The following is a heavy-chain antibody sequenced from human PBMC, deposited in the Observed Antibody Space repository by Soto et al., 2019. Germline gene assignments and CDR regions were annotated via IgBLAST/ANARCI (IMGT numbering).Heavy chain of an antibody. CDR3: ARHRGESRGRSPRRDYYMDV. D-gene: IGHD3-10*01. V-gene: IGHV4-39*01. CDR1: GGSISSSSYY. J-gene: IGHJ6*03. Sequence: SETLSLTCTVSGGSISSSSYYWGWIRQPPGKGLEWIGSIYYSGSTYYNPSLKSRVTISVDTSKNQFSLKLSSVTAADTAVYYCARHRGESRGRSPRRDYYMDVWGKGTTVTVSS. CDR2: IYYSGST.